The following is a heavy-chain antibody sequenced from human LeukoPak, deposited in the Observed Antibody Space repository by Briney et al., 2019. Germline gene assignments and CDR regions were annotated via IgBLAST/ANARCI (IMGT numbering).Heavy chain of an antibody. CDR3: TSATYYYDSSGYVYYFDY. Sequence: GGSLRLSCAASGFTFSNAWMSWVRQAPGKGLEWVGRIKSKTDGGTTDYAAPVKGRFTISRDDSKNTLYLQMNSLKTEDTAVYYCTSATYYYDSSGYVYYFDYWGQGTLVTVSS. CDR2: IKSKTDGGTT. J-gene: IGHJ4*02. V-gene: IGHV3-15*01. D-gene: IGHD3-22*01. CDR1: GFTFSNAW.